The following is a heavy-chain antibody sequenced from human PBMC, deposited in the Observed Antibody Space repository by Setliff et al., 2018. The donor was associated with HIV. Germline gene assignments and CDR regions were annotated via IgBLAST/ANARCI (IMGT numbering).Heavy chain of an antibody. V-gene: IGHV4-38-2*02. CDR2: ISHSGST. D-gene: IGHD2-8*01. J-gene: IGHJ3*02. CDR1: GIPIDRVYS. Sequence: SETLSLTCGVSGIPIDRVYSWAWIRQPPGKGLEWIGTISHSGSTHYNSPLQGRISISIDTSKNQFSLTLTSVTAADTAMYYCARDQSDILINWRFGAFDIWGQGTKVTVSS. CDR3: ARDQSDILINWRFGAFDI.